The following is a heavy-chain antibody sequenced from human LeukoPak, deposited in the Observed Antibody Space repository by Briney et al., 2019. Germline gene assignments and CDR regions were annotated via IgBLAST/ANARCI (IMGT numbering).Heavy chain of an antibody. J-gene: IGHJ5*01. CDR3: ARIAIPGRHYFDP. CDR1: GYSFTDYS. D-gene: IGHD6-13*01. CDR2: INPNSGGT. Sequence: GASVKVSRTASGYSFTDYSMHWVRQAPGQGLEWMGWINPNSGGTDYAQEFRGRVTMTRDTSISTAYMELSRLRSDDTAVYYCARIAIPGRHYFDPWGQGTLVTVSS. V-gene: IGHV1-2*02.